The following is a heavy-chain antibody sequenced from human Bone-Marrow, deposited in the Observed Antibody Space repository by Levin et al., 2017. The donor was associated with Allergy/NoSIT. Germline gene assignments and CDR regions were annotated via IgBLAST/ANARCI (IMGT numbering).Heavy chain of an antibody. CDR2: ISSTSSTI. D-gene: IGHD6-19*01. Sequence: GGSLRLSCVASGVGFSSYEMNWVRQAPGKGLEWLSYISSTSSTIYYADSVKGRFTISRDNAKNSLYLQMNSLRVEDTAFYYCAKMSGWYRFWGQGTLVTVSS. J-gene: IGHJ4*02. V-gene: IGHV3-48*03. CDR3: AKMSGWYRF. CDR1: GVGFSSYE.